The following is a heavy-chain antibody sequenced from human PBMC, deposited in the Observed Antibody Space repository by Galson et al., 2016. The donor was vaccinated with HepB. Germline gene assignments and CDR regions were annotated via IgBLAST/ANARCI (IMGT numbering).Heavy chain of an antibody. D-gene: IGHD3-22*01. CDR3: SGDKRESTPYYYDHSGYLDH. CDR2: IYDSGST. CDR1: GDFVMINY. J-gene: IGHJ4*02. Sequence: SETLSLTCTVSGDFVMINYWTWIRQPPGKGLEWIGSIYDSGSTNYNPSLKSRVTMSVDTSNRRFSLKVNSVTAAETAVYYCSGDKRESTPYYYDHSGYLDHCGQGILVTGSS. V-gene: IGHV4-59*02.